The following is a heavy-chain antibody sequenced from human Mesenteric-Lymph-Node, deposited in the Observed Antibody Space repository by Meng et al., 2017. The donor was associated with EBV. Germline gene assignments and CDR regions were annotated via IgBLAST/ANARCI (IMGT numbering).Heavy chain of an antibody. J-gene: IGHJ5*02. CDR2: INADNGNT. CDR1: GYIFTTYA. Sequence: QGPLVQSGAEVKKPWASVKVSCKASGYIFTTYAIHWVRQAPGQRLEWMGWINADNGNTKYSQKFQGRVTIIRDTSASTAYMELSSLRSEDTAVYYCARDLGYCSSTSCYGGWFDPWGQGTLVTVSS. D-gene: IGHD2-2*01. CDR3: ARDLGYCSSTSCYGGWFDP. V-gene: IGHV1-3*01.